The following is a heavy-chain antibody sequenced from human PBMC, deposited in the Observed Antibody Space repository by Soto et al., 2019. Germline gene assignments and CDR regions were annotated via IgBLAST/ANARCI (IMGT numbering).Heavy chain of an antibody. V-gene: IGHV3-33*01. CDR2: IWYDGSNK. Sequence: QVQLVESGGGVVQPGRSLRLSCAASGFTFSSYGMHWVRQAPGKGLEWVAVIWYDGSNKYYADSVKGRFTISRDNSKNTLYLQMNSLRAEDTAVYYCARGRPSYCYEDYWGQGTLVTVSS. J-gene: IGHJ4*02. D-gene: IGHD5-18*01. CDR1: GFTFSSYG. CDR3: ARGRPSYCYEDY.